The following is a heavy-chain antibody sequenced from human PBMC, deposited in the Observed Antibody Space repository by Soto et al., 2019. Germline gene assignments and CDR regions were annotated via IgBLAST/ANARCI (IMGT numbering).Heavy chain of an antibody. CDR3: ARDPRDSSSSIDY. V-gene: IGHV3-33*01. Sequence: QVQLVESGGSVVQPGRSLGLSCAASGFTFSNYDMHWVRQAPGKGLEWVAFIWYDGTNKYYADSVKGRFTISRDNSKNTLYLQMYSLRAEDTAIYYCARDPRDSSSSIDYWGQGTLVTVSS. CDR1: GFTFSNYD. D-gene: IGHD6-13*01. CDR2: IWYDGTNK. J-gene: IGHJ4*02.